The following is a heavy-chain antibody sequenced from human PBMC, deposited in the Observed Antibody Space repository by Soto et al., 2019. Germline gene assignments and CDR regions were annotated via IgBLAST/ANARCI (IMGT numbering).Heavy chain of an antibody. CDR1: GYTFTGYY. CDR3: ARGASLVPAAGTGTWFDP. CDR2: INPNSGGT. J-gene: IGHJ5*02. D-gene: IGHD6-13*01. Sequence: ASVKVSCKASGYTFTGYYMRWVRQAPGQGLEWMGWINPNSGGTNYAQKFQGWVTMTRDTSISTAYMELSRLRSDDTAVYYCARGASLVPAAGTGTWFDPWGQGTLVTVSS. V-gene: IGHV1-2*04.